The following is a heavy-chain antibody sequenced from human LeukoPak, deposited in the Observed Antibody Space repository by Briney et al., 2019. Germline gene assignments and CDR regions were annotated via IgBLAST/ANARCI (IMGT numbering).Heavy chain of an antibody. CDR2: THYSGAT. J-gene: IGHJ5*02. CDR3: ARKWMQVRKNWFDP. V-gene: IGHV4-31*03. Sequence: SETLSLTCTVSGDSMTDAGYYWACLRHHPEKGLEWIVYTHYSGATYHNPSLESRVTISVDTSKRQFSLMLSAVTAADSAVYYCARKWMQVRKNWFDPWGQGILVTVSS. D-gene: IGHD2-2*03. CDR1: GDSMTDAGYY.